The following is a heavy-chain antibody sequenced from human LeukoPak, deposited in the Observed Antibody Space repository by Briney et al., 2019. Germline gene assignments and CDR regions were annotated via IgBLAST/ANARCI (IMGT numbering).Heavy chain of an antibody. D-gene: IGHD6-19*01. J-gene: IGHJ6*03. CDR2: IYYSGST. CDR3: AREQASGDYYYYYMDV. CDR1: GYSISNGYY. Sequence: SETLSLTCTVSGYSISNGYYWGWIRQPPGKGLEWIGYIYYSGSTNYNPSLKSRVTISVDTSKNQFSLKLSSVTAADTAVYYCAREQASGDYYYYYMDVWGKGTTVTVSS. V-gene: IGHV4-61*01.